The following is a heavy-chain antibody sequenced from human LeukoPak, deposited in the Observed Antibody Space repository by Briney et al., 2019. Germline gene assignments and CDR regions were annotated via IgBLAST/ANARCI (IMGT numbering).Heavy chain of an antibody. D-gene: IGHD6-19*01. J-gene: IGHJ5*02. Sequence: SETLSLTCTVSGGSISSYYWSWIRQPPGKGLEWIGYIYYSGSTNYNPSLKSRVTISVDTSKNQFSLKLSSVTAADTAVYYCARGYSSGWLNWFDPWGQGTLVTVSS. CDR2: IYYSGST. V-gene: IGHV4-59*01. CDR3: ARGYSSGWLNWFDP. CDR1: GGSISSYY.